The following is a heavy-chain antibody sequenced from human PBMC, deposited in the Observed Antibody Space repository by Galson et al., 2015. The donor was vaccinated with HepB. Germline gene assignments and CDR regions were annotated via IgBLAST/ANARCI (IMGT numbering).Heavy chain of an antibody. J-gene: IGHJ4*02. CDR2: IIPILGIA. Sequence: SVKVSCKASGGTFSSYTISWVRQAPGQGLEWMGRIIPILGIANYAQKFQSRVTITADKSTSTAYMGLSSLRSEDTAVYYCARGGITMVRGVTPPIDYWGQGTLVTVSS. CDR3: ARGGITMVRGVTPPIDY. CDR1: GGTFSSYT. V-gene: IGHV1-69*02. D-gene: IGHD3-10*01.